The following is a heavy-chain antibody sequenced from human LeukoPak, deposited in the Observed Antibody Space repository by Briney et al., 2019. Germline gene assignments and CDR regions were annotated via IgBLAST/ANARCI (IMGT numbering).Heavy chain of an antibody. D-gene: IGHD1-26*01. J-gene: IGHJ4*02. V-gene: IGHV4/OR15-8*02. CDR3: SRESGPFCPFGY. Sequence: SETLSLTCGVSGGSISGTNWWTWVRQPPGQGLEWIGEISLAGQTNYNPSLNGRVTMSLDKSSNQLSLHLTSVTAADTATYFCSRESGPFCPFGYWGQGALVIVSS. CDR2: ISLAGQT. CDR1: GGSISGTNW.